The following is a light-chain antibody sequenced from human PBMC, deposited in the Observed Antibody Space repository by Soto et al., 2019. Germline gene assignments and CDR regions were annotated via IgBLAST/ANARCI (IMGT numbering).Light chain of an antibody. V-gene: IGLV2-11*01. CDR1: SIDVGGYNY. Sequence: QSALTQPRSVSGSPGQSVTISCTGTSIDVGGYNYVSWYQQHPGKAPKLMIYDVSKRPSGVPDRLSGSKSGNTASLTISGLQAEDEADYYCCSYAGSYTVFGGGTKLTVL. CDR3: CSYAGSYTV. J-gene: IGLJ3*02. CDR2: DVS.